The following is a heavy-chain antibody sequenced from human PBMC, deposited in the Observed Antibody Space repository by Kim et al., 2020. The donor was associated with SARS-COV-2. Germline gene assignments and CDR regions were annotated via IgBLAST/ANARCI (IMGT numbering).Heavy chain of an antibody. V-gene: IGHV5-51*01. J-gene: IGHJ4*02. CDR3: ARIGDY. CDR2: YPGDSST. Sequence: YPGDSSTRYSPSFQGQVTISGDKSIRSAYLKWSSLKASDTAMYYCARIGDYWGQGTLVTVSS. D-gene: IGHD2-15*01.